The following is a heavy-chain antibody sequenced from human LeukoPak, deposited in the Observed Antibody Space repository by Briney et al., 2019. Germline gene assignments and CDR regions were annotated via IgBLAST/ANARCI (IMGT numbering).Heavy chain of an antibody. V-gene: IGHV5-51*01. CDR1: GYSFTSYW. CDR3: ATAILRRCSSTSCYKRDDAFDI. CDR2: IYPGDSDT. J-gene: IGHJ3*02. Sequence: GESLKISXKGSGYSFTSYWIGWVLQRPGKGLEWMGIIYPGDSDTIYSPSFQGQVTISADKSISTAYLQWSSLKASDTAMYYCATAILRRCSSTSCYKRDDAFDIWGQGTMVTVSS. D-gene: IGHD2-2*02.